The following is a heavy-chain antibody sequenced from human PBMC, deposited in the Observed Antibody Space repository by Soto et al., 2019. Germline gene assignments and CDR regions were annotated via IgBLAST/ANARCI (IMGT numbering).Heavy chain of an antibody. V-gene: IGHV1-46*01. Sequence: QVRLVQSGAQVKKPGASVKVSSKASGYIFTNYYIHWVRQAPGQGLELMAIINPNGGSTNCAQEFEGRITLYRDTTTSTVYMDLSSLTSEDTAVYYCARGLYSGDIWCQGTLVTVSS. CDR1: GYIFTNYY. CDR2: INPNGGST. J-gene: IGHJ4*02. D-gene: IGHD2-21*01. CDR3: ARGLYSGDI.